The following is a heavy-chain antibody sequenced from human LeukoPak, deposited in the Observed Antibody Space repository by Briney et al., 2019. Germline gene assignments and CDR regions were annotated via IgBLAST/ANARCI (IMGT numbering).Heavy chain of an antibody. CDR1: GFIFSSYW. CDR3: ARGYRGRDSSVGFDH. Sequence: GGSLRLSCEASGFIFSSYWMSWVRQAPGKGLEWVANIKQDGSEKYYGDSVKGRFTISRDNAKNSLYLQMNSLRAEDTAVYYCARGYRGRDSSVGFDHWGQGNLVTVSS. V-gene: IGHV3-7*01. J-gene: IGHJ4*02. CDR2: IKQDGSEK. D-gene: IGHD3-16*01.